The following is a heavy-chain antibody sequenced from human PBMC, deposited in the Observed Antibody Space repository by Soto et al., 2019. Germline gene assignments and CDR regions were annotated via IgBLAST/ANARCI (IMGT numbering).Heavy chain of an antibody. D-gene: IGHD3-22*01. CDR2: INPSGGST. CDR3: ARGGGRYYDSSGYYYIDDY. Sequence: QVQLVQSGAEVKKPGASVKVSCKASGYTFTSYYMDWVRQAPGQGLEWMGIINPSGGSTSYAQKFQGRVTMTRDTSTSTVYMELSSLRSEDTAVYYCARGGGRYYDSSGYYYIDDYWGQGTLVTVSS. J-gene: IGHJ4*02. CDR1: GYTFTSYY. V-gene: IGHV1-46*01.